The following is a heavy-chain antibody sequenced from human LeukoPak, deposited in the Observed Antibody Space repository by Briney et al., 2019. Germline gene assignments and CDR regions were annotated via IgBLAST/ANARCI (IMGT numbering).Heavy chain of an antibody. CDR1: GYSISSGYY. J-gene: IGHJ5*02. V-gene: IGHV4-38-2*01. CDR2: IYHSGST. D-gene: IGHD6-13*01. CDR3: ARQFGSSWYWFDP. Sequence: KASETLSLTCAASGYSISSGYYWGWIRQPPGKGLEWIGSIYHSGSTYYNPSLKSRVTISVDTSKNQFSLKLSSVTAADTAVYYCARQFGSSWYWFDPWGQGTLVTVSS.